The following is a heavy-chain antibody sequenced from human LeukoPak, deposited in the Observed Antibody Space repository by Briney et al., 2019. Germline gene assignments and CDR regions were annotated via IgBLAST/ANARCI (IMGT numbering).Heavy chain of an antibody. CDR3: ARDDYGGLDY. CDR1: GFIFSSYS. V-gene: IGHV3-48*04. Sequence: PGGSLRLSCVGSGFIFSSYSMNWVRQAPGKGLEWISYISSSSGTIYYADSVRGRFTISRDNAKNSLYLQVNSLRAEDTAVYSCARDDYGGLDYWGQGTLVTVSS. J-gene: IGHJ4*02. D-gene: IGHD4/OR15-4a*01. CDR2: ISSSSGTI.